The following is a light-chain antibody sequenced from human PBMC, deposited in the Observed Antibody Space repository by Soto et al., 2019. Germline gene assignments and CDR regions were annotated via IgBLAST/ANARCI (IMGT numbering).Light chain of an antibody. V-gene: IGLV2-14*01. CDR2: EVS. CDR3: SSYAGSNPYV. J-gene: IGLJ1*01. Sequence: QSALTQPASVSGSPGQSITISCTGTSSDVGGYDYVSWYQLHPGKAPKLMVFEVSNRPSGVSYRFSGSKSGNTASLTISGLQAEDEADYCCSSYAGSNPYVFGTGTKVTVL. CDR1: SSDVGGYDY.